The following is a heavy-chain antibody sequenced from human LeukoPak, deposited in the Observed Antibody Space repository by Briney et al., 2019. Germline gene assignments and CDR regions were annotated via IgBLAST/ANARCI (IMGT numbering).Heavy chain of an antibody. D-gene: IGHD2-15*01. CDR3: ARFSGRN. V-gene: IGHV3-7*01. CDR1: GFSIGTYW. CDR2: INQDGSGK. Sequence: GGSLRLSCAASGFSIGTYWMTWARQAPGKGLEWVANINQDGSGKSYVDSVKGRFTISRDNAKNSLYLQMGSLRAEDTAVYYCARFSGRNWGQGTLVTVSS. J-gene: IGHJ4*02.